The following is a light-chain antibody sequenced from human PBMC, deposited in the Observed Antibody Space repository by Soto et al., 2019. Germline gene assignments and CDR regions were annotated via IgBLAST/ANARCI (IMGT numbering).Light chain of an antibody. CDR3: CSYAGSRTYV. V-gene: IGLV2-23*01. CDR1: SSDVGNYNL. J-gene: IGLJ1*01. Sequence: QSVLAQPASVSGSPGRSITISCTGTSSDVGNYNLVSWYQQHPRKAPKLMIYGANKRPSGVSTRFSGSKSGNTASLTISGLQAEDEAEYYCCSYAGSRTYVFGTGTKVTVL. CDR2: GAN.